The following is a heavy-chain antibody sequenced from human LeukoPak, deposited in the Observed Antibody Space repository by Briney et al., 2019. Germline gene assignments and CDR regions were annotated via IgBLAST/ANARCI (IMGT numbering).Heavy chain of an antibody. J-gene: IGHJ4*02. V-gene: IGHV1-46*01. CDR2: INPTGSST. CDR3: ARGRPYDGSTYYGGIYFDY. Sequence: ASVKVSCKASGYTLTNYYMHWVRQAPGQGLEWMGLINPTGSSTNYAQKFRGRVTMTRDTSTSTVYMELSSLRSEDTAVYYCARGRPYDGSTYYGGIYFDYWGQGTLVTVSS. CDR1: GYTLTNYY. D-gene: IGHD3-22*01.